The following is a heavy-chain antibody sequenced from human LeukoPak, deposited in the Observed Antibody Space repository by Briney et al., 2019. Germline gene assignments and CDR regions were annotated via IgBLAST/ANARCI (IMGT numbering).Heavy chain of an antibody. D-gene: IGHD5-12*01. J-gene: IGHJ4*02. CDR2: ISSSSYI. V-gene: IGHV3-21*01. Sequence: PGGSLRLSCAASGFTFSSYSMNWVRQAPGKGLEWVLSISSSSYIYYADSVKGRFTISRDNAKNSLYLQMNSLRAEDTAVYYCARERGYDALGYFDYWGQGTLVTVSS. CDR3: ARERGYDALGYFDY. CDR1: GFTFSSYS.